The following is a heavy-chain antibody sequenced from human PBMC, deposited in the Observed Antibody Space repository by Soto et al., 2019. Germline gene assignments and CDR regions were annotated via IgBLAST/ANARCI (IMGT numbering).Heavy chain of an antibody. CDR3: SVGATSDSIDY. J-gene: IGHJ4*02. D-gene: IGHD1-26*01. Sequence: QVQLVQSGAEVQKPGSSVKVSCKASGGTFSSYTISWVRQAPGQGLEWMGWIIPILGIANYAQKFQVRVTITADKSTSTAYMELSSLRSEDTAVYYCSVGATSDSIDYWGQGTLVTVSS. V-gene: IGHV1-69*02. CDR2: IIPILGIA. CDR1: GGTFSSYT.